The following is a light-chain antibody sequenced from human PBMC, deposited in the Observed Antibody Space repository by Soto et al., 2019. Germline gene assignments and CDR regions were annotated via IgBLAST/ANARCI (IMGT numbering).Light chain of an antibody. Sequence: DIQMAQSPSTLSASVGDRVTITCRASQGIRNDLGWYQQKPGKAPKRLIYAASALEGGVPSRFSGSGFGTEFTLTISSLQPEDFATYYCLYHNTPWTFGQGTKVDIK. CDR2: AAS. V-gene: IGKV1-17*01. CDR1: QGIRND. CDR3: LYHNTPWT. J-gene: IGKJ1*01.